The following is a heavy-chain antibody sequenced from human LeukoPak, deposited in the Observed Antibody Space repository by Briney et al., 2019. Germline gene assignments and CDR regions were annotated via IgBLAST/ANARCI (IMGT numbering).Heavy chain of an antibody. CDR3: ARDLQLWAGDAFDI. J-gene: IGHJ3*02. CDR2: ISYDGSNK. CDR1: GFTFSSYA. V-gene: IGHV3-30-3*01. D-gene: IGHD5-18*01. Sequence: GGSLRLSCAASGFTFSSYAMHWVRQAPGKGLEWVAVISYDGSNKYYADSVKGRFTISRDNSKNTLYLQMNSLRAEDTAVYYCARDLQLWAGDAFDIWAKGQWSPSLQ.